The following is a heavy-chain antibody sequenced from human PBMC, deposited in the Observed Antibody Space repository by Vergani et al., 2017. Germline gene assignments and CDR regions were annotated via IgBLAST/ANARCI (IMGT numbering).Heavy chain of an antibody. Sequence: EVRLLESGGGLVQPGGSLRLSCAASGFTVSSNYMSWVRQAPGKGLEWVSVIYSGGSTYYADSVKGRFIISRDNSKNTLYLQMNSLRAEDTAVYFCARGLWDCTHIRCSPPSYWGQGTQVTVSS. D-gene: IGHD2-8*01. V-gene: IGHV3-66*01. CDR3: ARGLWDCTHIRCSPPSY. J-gene: IGHJ4*02. CDR2: IYSGGST. CDR1: GFTVSSNY.